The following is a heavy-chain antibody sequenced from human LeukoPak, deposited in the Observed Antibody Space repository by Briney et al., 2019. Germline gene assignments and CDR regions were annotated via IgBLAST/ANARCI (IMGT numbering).Heavy chain of an antibody. CDR1: GGSISSGDYY. J-gene: IGHJ4*02. D-gene: IGHD3-9*01. Sequence: SETLSLTCTVSGGSISSGDYYWSWIRQPPGTGLEWIGYIYYSGSTYYNPSLKSRVTISVDTSKNQFSLKLSSVTAADTAVYYCARERLGYDILTGPHHYFDYWGQGTLVTVSS. V-gene: IGHV4-30-4*02. CDR2: IYYSGST. CDR3: ARERLGYDILTGPHHYFDY.